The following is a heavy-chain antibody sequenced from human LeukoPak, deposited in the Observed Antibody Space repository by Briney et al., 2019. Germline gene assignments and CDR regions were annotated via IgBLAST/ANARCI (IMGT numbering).Heavy chain of an antibody. CDR3: ARSLYYYDSSGFAEWFDP. Sequence: ASVKVSCKASGYTFTSYGISWVRQAPGQGLEWMGWISAYNGNTNYAQKLQGRVTMTTDTSTSTAYMELRSLRSDDTAVYYCARSLYYYDSSGFAEWFDPWGQGTLVTVSS. J-gene: IGHJ5*02. CDR2: ISAYNGNT. CDR1: GYTFTSYG. V-gene: IGHV1-18*01. D-gene: IGHD3-22*01.